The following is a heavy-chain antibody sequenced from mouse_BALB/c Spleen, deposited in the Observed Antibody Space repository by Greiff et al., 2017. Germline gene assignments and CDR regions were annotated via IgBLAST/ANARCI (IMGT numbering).Heavy chain of an antibody. Sequence: EVQRVESGPGLVKPSQSLSLTCTVTGYSITSDYAWNWIRQFPGNKLEWMGYISYSGSTSYNPSLKSRISITRDTSKNQFFLQLNSVTTEDTATYYCAIYYDYDAWFAYWGQGTLVTVSA. J-gene: IGHJ3*01. CDR2: ISYSGST. V-gene: IGHV3-2*02. CDR1: GYSITSDYA. D-gene: IGHD2-4*01. CDR3: AIYYDYDAWFAY.